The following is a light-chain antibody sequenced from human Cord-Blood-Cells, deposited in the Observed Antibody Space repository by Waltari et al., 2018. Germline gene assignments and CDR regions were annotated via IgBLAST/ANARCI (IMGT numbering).Light chain of an antibody. CDR2: DAS. Sequence: EIVLTQSTATLSLSPGERATLSCRASQSVSSYLAWYQQKPGQAPRLLIYDASNRATGIPARFSGSGSGTDFTLTISSLEPEDFAVYYCQQRSNWPPENTFGPGTKVDIK. CDR3: QQRSNWPPENT. V-gene: IGKV3-11*01. J-gene: IGKJ3*01. CDR1: QSVSSY.